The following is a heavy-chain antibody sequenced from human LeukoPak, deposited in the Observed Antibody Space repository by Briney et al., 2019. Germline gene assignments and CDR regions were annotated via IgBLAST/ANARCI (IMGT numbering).Heavy chain of an antibody. Sequence: PSETLSLTCAVYGGSFSGYYWSWIRQPPGKGLEWIGEINHSGSTNYNPSLKSRVTISVDTSKNQFSLKLSSVTAADTAVYYCARGNVDTEYYYYYYGMDVWGQGTTVTVSS. CDR2: INHSGST. CDR1: GGSFSGYY. V-gene: IGHV4-34*01. J-gene: IGHJ6*02. D-gene: IGHD5-18*01. CDR3: ARGNVDTEYYYYYYGMDV.